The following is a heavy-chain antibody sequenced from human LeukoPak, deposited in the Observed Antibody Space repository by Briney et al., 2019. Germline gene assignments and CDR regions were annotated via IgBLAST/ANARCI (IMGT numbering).Heavy chain of an antibody. Sequence: GGSLRLSCAVSGFIFRNYWMGWVRQAPGKGLEWVANINQDGSEKYYVDSVKGRFIISRDNARNSLYLQMNSLRDEDTAVYYCASPRGGYAFDIWGQGTMVTVSS. D-gene: IGHD3-10*01. CDR1: GFIFRNYW. J-gene: IGHJ3*02. CDR3: ASPRGGYAFDI. CDR2: INQDGSEK. V-gene: IGHV3-7*01.